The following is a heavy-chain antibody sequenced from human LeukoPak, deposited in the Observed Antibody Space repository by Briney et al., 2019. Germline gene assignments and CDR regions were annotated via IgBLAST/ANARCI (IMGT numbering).Heavy chain of an antibody. CDR3: ARQSRARYFDWYPDAFDI. CDR2: IYPGDSDT. D-gene: IGHD3-9*01. CDR1: GYSFTSYW. Sequence: GESLKISCKGSGYSFTSYWIGWVRQMPGKGLEWMGIIYPGDSDTRYSPSFQGQVTISADKSISTAYLQWSSLKASDTAMYYCARQSRARYFDWYPDAFDIWGQGTMVTVSS. J-gene: IGHJ3*02. V-gene: IGHV5-51*01.